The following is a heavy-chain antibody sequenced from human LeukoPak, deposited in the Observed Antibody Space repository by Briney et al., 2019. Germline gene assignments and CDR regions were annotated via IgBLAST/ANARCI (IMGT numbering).Heavy chain of an antibody. V-gene: IGHV4-31*03. Sequence: PSETLSLTCTVSGGSISSGGHYWTWIRQHPGKGLEWIGSIYGSRFTYYSPSLKSRVSISVDSSENQLSLKLNSVTAADTAVYYCAGGFDSSKMAYWGQGTLVTVSS. CDR1: GGSISSGGHY. D-gene: IGHD6-13*01. J-gene: IGHJ4*02. CDR3: AGGFDSSKMAY. CDR2: IYGSRFT.